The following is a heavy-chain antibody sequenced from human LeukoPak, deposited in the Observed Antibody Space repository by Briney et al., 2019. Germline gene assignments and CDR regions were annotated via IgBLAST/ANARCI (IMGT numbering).Heavy chain of an antibody. CDR2: IYYSGST. D-gene: IGHD6-13*01. V-gene: IGHV4-59*01. CDR3: ARVNAIAAAGKTDV. CDR1: GGSLSGYY. J-gene: IGHJ6*04. Sequence: PSETLSLTCTVSGGSLSGYYWSWIRQPPGKGLEWIGYIYYSGSTNYNPSLKSRVTISVDTSKNQFSLKLSSVTAADTAVYYCARVNAIAAAGKTDVWGKGTTVTVSS.